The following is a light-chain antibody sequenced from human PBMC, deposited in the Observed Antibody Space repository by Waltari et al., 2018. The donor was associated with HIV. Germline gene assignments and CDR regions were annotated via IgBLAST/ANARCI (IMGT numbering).Light chain of an antibody. Sequence: QSVLTQPPSASGTPGQRVPISCSASSSTSGRHSVYCYQHHPGPAPKLLIYRNNQRPSGVPDRFSGSKSGTSASLAISGLRSEDEADYYCATWYDSLSGSVFGGGTKLTVL. V-gene: IGLV1-47*01. CDR1: SSTSGRHS. CDR3: ATWYDSLSGSV. CDR2: RNN. J-gene: IGLJ2*01.